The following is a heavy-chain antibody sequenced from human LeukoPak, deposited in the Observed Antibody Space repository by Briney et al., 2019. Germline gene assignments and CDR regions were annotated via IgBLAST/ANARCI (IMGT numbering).Heavy chain of an antibody. CDR2: ISAYNGNT. J-gene: IGHJ3*02. V-gene: IGHV1-18*01. D-gene: IGHD1-1*01. Sequence: ASVNVSCKASGYTFTSYGISWVRQAPGQGREWMGWISAYNGNTNYAQKLQGRVTMTTDTSTSTAYMELRSLRSDDTAVYWCASFDWNDGAGAFDIWGQGTIVTVSS. CDR1: GYTFTSYG. CDR3: ASFDWNDGAGAFDI.